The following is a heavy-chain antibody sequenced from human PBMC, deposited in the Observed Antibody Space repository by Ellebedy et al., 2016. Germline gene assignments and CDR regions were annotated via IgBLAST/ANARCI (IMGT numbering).Heavy chain of an antibody. CDR1: GFTFSSYG. J-gene: IGHJ4*02. CDR3: AKGAEYLRFLEWHLSKGGFDY. D-gene: IGHD3-3*01. Sequence: GGSLRLSXAASGFTFSSYGMHWVRQAPGKGLEWVAVISYDGSNKYYADSVKGRFTISRDNSKNTLYLQMNSLRAEDTAVYYCAKGAEYLRFLEWHLSKGGFDYWGQGTLVTVSS. CDR2: ISYDGSNK. V-gene: IGHV3-30*18.